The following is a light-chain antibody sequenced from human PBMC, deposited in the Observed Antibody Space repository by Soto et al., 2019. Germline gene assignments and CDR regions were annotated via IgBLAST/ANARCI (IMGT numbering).Light chain of an antibody. CDR2: GAS. J-gene: IGKJ2*01. V-gene: IGKV3-15*01. Sequence: EIVMTQSPATLSVSPGEGATLPCRASQSVSSNLAWYQQKPGQAPRLLIYGASARATGIPARFSGSGSGTDFTLTISSLQSEDFAVYCCQQYNNWPGTFGQGTKVDIK. CDR1: QSVSSN. CDR3: QQYNNWPGT.